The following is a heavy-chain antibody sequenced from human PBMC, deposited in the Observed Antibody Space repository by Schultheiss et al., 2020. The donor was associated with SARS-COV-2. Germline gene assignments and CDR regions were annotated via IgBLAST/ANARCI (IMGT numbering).Heavy chain of an antibody. CDR2: INHSGST. J-gene: IGHJ4*02. V-gene: IGHV4-34*01. Sequence: SETLSLTCTVSGGSISSYYWSWIRQPPGKGLEWIGEINHSGSTNYNPSLKSRVTISVDTSKNQFSLKLSSVTAADTAVYYCARRAGYCSSTSCRGPFDYWGQGTLVIVSS. CDR1: GGSISSYY. D-gene: IGHD2-2*01. CDR3: ARRAGYCSSTSCRGPFDY.